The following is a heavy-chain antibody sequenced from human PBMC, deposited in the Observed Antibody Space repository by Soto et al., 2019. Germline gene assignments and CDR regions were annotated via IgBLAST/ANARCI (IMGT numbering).Heavy chain of an antibody. Sequence: QVQLQESGPRLVKPSETLSLTCTVSSGSMTNYYWAWIRQPAGKGLEWIGRIFGIGYTNYNPSLKSRVILSVDTSKSQFSLKLTSVTPADTAVYYCVREGDYSDNNGYPLFDYWGQGTLVSVSS. CDR3: VREGDYSDNNGYPLFDY. J-gene: IGHJ4*02. CDR2: IFGIGYT. V-gene: IGHV4-4*07. CDR1: SGSMTNYY. D-gene: IGHD3-22*01.